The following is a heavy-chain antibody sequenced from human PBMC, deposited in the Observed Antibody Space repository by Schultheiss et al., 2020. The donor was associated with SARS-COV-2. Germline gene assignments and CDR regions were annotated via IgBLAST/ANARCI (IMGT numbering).Heavy chain of an antibody. CDR2: ILSSGSYT. D-gene: IGHD6-13*01. CDR3: ARGKLVQFDY. CDR1: GFTVSSNY. V-gene: IGHV3-11*06. J-gene: IGHJ4*02. Sequence: GGSLRLSCAASGFTVSSNYMSWIRQAPGKGLEWVSHILSSGSYTNYADSVKGRFTISRDNAKSSLFLQMNSLRAEDTAVYYCARGKLVQFDYWGQGTLVTVSS.